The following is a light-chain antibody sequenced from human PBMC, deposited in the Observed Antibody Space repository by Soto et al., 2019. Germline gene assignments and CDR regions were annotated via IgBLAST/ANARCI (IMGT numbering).Light chain of an antibody. V-gene: IGKV1-5*03. Sequence: DIQMTQSPSTLSASVGDIVTITCRASQSISNWLAWYQQKPGKAPKLLIYKASSLESGVPSRFSGSGSGTEFTFTISSLQPDDFATYYCQQYNSSFGQGTKVDIK. CDR1: QSISNW. CDR2: KAS. CDR3: QQYNSS. J-gene: IGKJ2*01.